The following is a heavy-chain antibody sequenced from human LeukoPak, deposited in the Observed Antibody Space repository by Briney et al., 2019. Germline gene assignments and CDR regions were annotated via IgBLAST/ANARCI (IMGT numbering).Heavy chain of an antibody. V-gene: IGHV4-39*07. CDR1: GGSISSSSYY. CDR2: IYYSGST. Sequence: PSETLSLTCTVSGGSISSSSYYWGWIRQPPGKGLEWIGSIYYSGSTYYNPSLKSRVTISVDTSKNQFSLKLSSVTAADTAVYYCARGFSSSWYRGAFDIWGQGTMVTVSS. CDR3: ARGFSSSWYRGAFDI. D-gene: IGHD6-13*01. J-gene: IGHJ3*02.